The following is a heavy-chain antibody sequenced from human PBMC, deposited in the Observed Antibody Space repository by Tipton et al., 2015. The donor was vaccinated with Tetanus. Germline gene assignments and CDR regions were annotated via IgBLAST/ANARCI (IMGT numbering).Heavy chain of an antibody. CDR2: IRGAGGRT. V-gene: IGHV3-11*06. CDR1: GFTFSDYF. CDR3: ARVRFFGSGSYSFDY. D-gene: IGHD3-10*01. Sequence: QLVQSGGGLMQPGGSLRLSCAASGFTFSDYFMSWVRQAPGKGLEWIAYIRGAGGRTGLADSVKGRFTISRDNARSSLSLEMNSLTAEDTAVYYCARVRFFGSGSYSFDYWGQGTQVTVSS. J-gene: IGHJ4*02.